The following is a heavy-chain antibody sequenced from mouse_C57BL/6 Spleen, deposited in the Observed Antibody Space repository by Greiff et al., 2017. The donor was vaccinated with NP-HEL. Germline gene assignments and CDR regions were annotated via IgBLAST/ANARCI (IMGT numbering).Heavy chain of an antibody. CDR1: GYTFTSYW. V-gene: IGHV1-55*01. CDR2: IYPGSGST. CDR3: AREEDNYFWYFDV. J-gene: IGHJ1*03. D-gene: IGHD1-3*01. Sequence: VQLQQPGAELVKPGASVKMSCKASGYTFTSYWITWVKQRPGQGLEWIGDIYPGSGSTNYNEKFKSKATLTVDTSSSTAYMQLSSLTSEDSAVYYCAREEDNYFWYFDVWGTGTTVTVSS.